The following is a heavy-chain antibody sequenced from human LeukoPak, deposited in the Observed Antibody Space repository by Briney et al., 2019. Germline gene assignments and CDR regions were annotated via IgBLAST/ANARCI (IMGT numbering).Heavy chain of an antibody. CDR3: ARELSTYDFCL. CDR1: GFIFNNYN. D-gene: IGHD3-3*01. J-gene: IGHJ4*02. CDR2: ISSDSNTV. Sequence: GGSLRLSCAAPGFIFNNYNMNWVRQAPGKGLEWVSYISSDSNTVYYADSVEGRFTISRDNAKNSLFLQMNSLTAEDTAVYYCARELSTYDFCLWGQGTLVTVSS. V-gene: IGHV3-48*01.